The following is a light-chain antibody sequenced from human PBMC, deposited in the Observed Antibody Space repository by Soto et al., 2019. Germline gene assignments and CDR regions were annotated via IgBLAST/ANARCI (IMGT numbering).Light chain of an antibody. J-gene: IGLJ1*01. CDR1: SSNIGADYD. V-gene: IGLV1-40*01. Sequence: QSVLTQPPSMSGAPGQRVVIPCTGSSSNIGADYDVFWYQQLPGTAPKLLIYASTNRPSDVPDRFSGYKSGNTASLTVSGLQAEDEADYYCSSYSGTNNYVFGTGTKVTVL. CDR3: SSYSGTNNYV. CDR2: AST.